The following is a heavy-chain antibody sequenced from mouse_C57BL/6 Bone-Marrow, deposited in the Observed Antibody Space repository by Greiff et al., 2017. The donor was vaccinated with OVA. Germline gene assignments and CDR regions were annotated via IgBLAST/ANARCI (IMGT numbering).Heavy chain of an antibody. CDR3: TPLTGAPDY. D-gene: IGHD4-1*01. CDR2: IDPENGDT. CDR1: GFNIKDDY. V-gene: IGHV14-4*01. Sequence: EVQVVESGAELVRPGASVKLSCTASGFNIKDDYMHWVKQRPEQGLEWIGWIDPENGDTEYASKFQGKATITADTSSNTAYLQLSSLTSEDTAVYYCTPLTGAPDYWGQGTTLTVSS. J-gene: IGHJ2*01.